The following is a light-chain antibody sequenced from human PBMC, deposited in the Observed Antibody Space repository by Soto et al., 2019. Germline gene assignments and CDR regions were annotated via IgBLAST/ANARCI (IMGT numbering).Light chain of an antibody. CDR3: QQYETFST. Sequence: DIQMTQSPSTLSASIGDRVTITCRASQRVGRWLAWYQQKPGKAPKVLSYKASTLAYGVPSRFSGSGAGTEFTLTSSSLQPDDFGTYFCQQYETFSTFGQGTKVGI. CDR1: QRVGRW. CDR2: KAS. J-gene: IGKJ1*01. V-gene: IGKV1-5*03.